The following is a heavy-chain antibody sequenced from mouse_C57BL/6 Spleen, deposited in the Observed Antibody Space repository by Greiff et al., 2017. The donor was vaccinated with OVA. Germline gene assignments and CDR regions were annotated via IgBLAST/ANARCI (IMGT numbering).Heavy chain of an antibody. CDR1: GFTFSDYG. CDR2: LSNLAYSI. V-gene: IGHV5-15*04. J-gene: IGHJ4*01. Sequence: EVMLVESGGGLVQPGGSLKLSCAASGFTFSDYGMAWVRQAPRKGPEWVAFLSNLAYSIYYADTVTGRFTISRENAKNTLYLEMSSLRSEDTAMYYCARHFGSSYARDYWGQGTSVTVSS. CDR3: ARHFGSSYARDY. D-gene: IGHD1-1*01.